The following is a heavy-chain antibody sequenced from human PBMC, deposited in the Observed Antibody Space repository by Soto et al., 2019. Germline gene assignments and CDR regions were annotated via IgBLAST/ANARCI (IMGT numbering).Heavy chain of an antibody. CDR2: INHSGST. J-gene: IGHJ4*02. D-gene: IGHD5-18*01. CDR1: GGSFSGYY. V-gene: IGHV4-34*01. Sequence: KPSETLSLTCAVYGGSFSGYYWSWIRQPPGKGLEWIGEINHSGSTNYNPSLKSRVTISVDTSKNQFSLKLSSVTAADTAVYYCARARTLYSYGYGPFDYWGQGTLVTVSS. CDR3: ARARTLYSYGYGPFDY.